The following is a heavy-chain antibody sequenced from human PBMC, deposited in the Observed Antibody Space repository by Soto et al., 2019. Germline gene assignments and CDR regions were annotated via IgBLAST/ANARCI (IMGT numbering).Heavy chain of an antibody. CDR1: GFTVSSNY. CDR2: IYSSGST. D-gene: IGHD5-18*01. V-gene: IGHV3-53*01. Sequence: GSLRLSCAASGFTVSSNYMSWVRQAPGKGLQWVSVIYSSGSTYYADSVKGRFTISRDNSKNTLYLQMNSLRVEDTAVYYCARENSYPYFDYWGQGTQVTFSS. J-gene: IGHJ4*02. CDR3: ARENSYPYFDY.